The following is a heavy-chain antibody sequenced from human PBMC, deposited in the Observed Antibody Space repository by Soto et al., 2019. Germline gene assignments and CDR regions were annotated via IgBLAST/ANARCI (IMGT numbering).Heavy chain of an antibody. Sequence: LVESGGGLVQPGGSLRLSCAASGFTVSSNYMNWVRQAPGKGLEWVSVIYSGGTTYYADPVKGRFTISRDNSKNTLYLQMNSPRAEDTAVYYCARGMAWYFDLWGRGTLVTVSS. CDR3: ARGMAWYFDL. CDR2: IYSGGTT. V-gene: IGHV3-66*01. J-gene: IGHJ2*01. CDR1: GFTVSSNY.